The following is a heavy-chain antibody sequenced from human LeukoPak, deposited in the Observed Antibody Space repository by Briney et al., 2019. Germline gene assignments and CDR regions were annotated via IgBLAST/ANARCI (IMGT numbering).Heavy chain of an antibody. Sequence: ASVKVSCKTSGYTFTSYGISWVRQAPGQGLEWMGWISAYNGNTNYAQKLQGRVTMTTDTSTSTAYMELRSLRSDDTAVYYCARAQSGSYSADAFDIWGQGTMVTVSS. D-gene: IGHD1-26*01. CDR1: GYTFTSYG. J-gene: IGHJ3*02. CDR2: ISAYNGNT. V-gene: IGHV1-18*01. CDR3: ARAQSGSYSADAFDI.